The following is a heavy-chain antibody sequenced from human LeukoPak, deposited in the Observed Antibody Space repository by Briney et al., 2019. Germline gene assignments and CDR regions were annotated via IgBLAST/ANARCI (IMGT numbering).Heavy chain of an antibody. CDR3: ARLTVAGNFFDY. D-gene: IGHD6-19*01. J-gene: IGHJ4*02. Sequence: ASVKVSCKASGYTFTVYYMHWVRQAPGQGLEWMGWINPNSGGTNYAQKFQGRVTMTRDTSISTAYMELSRLRSDDTAVYYCARLTVAGNFFDYWGQGTLVTVSS. V-gene: IGHV1-2*02. CDR2: INPNSGGT. CDR1: GYTFTVYY.